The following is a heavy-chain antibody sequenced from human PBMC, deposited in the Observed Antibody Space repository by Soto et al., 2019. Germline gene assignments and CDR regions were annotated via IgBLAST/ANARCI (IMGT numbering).Heavy chain of an antibody. D-gene: IGHD6-13*01. CDR2: ISYDGSNK. V-gene: IGHV3-30*18. CDR3: AKDLAAAGNDY. CDR1: GFTFSSYG. Sequence: QVQLVESGGGVVQPGRSLRLSWAASGFTFSSYGMHWVRQAPGKGLEWVAVISYDGSNKYYADSVKGRFTISRDNSKNTLYLQMNSLRAEDTAVHYCAKDLAAAGNDYWGQGTLVTVSS. J-gene: IGHJ4*02.